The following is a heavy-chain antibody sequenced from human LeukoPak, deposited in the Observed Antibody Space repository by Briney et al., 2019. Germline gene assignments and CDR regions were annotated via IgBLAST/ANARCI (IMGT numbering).Heavy chain of an antibody. Sequence: PAETLSLTCTVSGVTISSYYWSWIRQPPGKGLEWITYINYSGSTNYNPSLKSRVTILVDTSKNQFSLKLSSVTPADTAVYYCARVGGYGSRWYLSPYFDYWGQGTLVTVSS. D-gene: IGHD6-13*01. CDR1: GVTISSYY. CDR3: ARVGGYGSRWYLSPYFDY. V-gene: IGHV4-59*01. J-gene: IGHJ4*02. CDR2: INYSGST.